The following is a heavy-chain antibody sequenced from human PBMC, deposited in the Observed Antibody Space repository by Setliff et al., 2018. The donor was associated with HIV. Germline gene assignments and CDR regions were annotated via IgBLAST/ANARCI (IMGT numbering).Heavy chain of an antibody. CDR1: GFTFTTYA. Sequence: ASVKVSCKASGFTFTTYAVHWVRQAPEQRPEWMGWINAANGKTRYPQRFEARVTITMDTGASTAYMELNGLRSEDSAVFYCARGVIRGVISQGGLDYWGPGTLVTVSS. CDR2: INAANGKT. D-gene: IGHD3-10*01. CDR3: ARGVIRGVISQGGLDY. V-gene: IGHV1-3*01. J-gene: IGHJ4*02.